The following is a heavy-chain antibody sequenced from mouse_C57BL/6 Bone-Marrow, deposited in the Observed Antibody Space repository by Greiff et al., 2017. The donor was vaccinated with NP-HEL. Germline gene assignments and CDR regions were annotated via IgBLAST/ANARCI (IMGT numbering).Heavy chain of an antibody. J-gene: IGHJ3*01. CDR1: GYAFTNYL. Sequence: QVQLKESGAELVRPGTSVKVSCKASGYAFTNYLIEWVKQRPGQGLEWIGVINPGSGGTNYNEKFKGKATLTADKSSSTAYMQLSSLTSEDSAVYFCARWDYGSSQFAYWGQGTLVTVSA. CDR2: INPGSGGT. V-gene: IGHV1-54*01. CDR3: ARWDYGSSQFAY. D-gene: IGHD1-1*01.